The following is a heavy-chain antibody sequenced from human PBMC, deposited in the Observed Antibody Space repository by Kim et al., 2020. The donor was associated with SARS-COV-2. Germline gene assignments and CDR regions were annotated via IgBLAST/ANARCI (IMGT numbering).Heavy chain of an antibody. CDR3: AQSKGVVALDY. V-gene: IGHV4-59*01. CDR2: T. Sequence: TNYNPTLKSRVTISVDTSKNQFSRKLSSVTAADTAVYYCAQSKGVVALDYWGQGTLVTVSS. D-gene: IGHD2-15*01. J-gene: IGHJ4*02.